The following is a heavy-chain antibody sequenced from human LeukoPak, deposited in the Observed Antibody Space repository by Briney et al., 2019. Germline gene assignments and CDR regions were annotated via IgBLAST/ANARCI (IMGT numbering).Heavy chain of an antibody. V-gene: IGHV3-7*01. D-gene: IGHD6-13*01. J-gene: IGHJ4*01. CDR3: GYGRTWYFDY. Sequence: GRSLRLSCVASGFTFNEYWMNWVRQVPGKGLEWVASIDQDGRQKYHVDSVKGRFTISRDNAENSLYLQMNSLGVEDTALYYCGYGRTWYFDYVGHGTLVTVSS. CDR2: IDQDGRQK. CDR1: GFTFNEYW.